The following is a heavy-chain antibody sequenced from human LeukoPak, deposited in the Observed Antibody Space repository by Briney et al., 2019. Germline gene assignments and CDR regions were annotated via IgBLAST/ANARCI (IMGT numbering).Heavy chain of an antibody. Sequence: PSETLSLPCTVSGGPLSISSYYWGGVRQPPGKGVGGVGSIYYSGSTYYNPSLKSRVTISVDTSKNQFSLKLSSVTAADTAVYYCARVYSGYDPNWFDPWGQGTLVTVSS. CDR3: ARVYSGYDPNWFDP. CDR1: GGPLSISSYY. D-gene: IGHD5-12*01. J-gene: IGHJ5*02. CDR2: IYYSGST. V-gene: IGHV4-39*07.